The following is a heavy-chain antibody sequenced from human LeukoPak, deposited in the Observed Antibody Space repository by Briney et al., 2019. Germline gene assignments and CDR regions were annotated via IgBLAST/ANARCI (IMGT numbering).Heavy chain of an antibody. CDR3: ARGPYDYVWGSYRYARSFDY. CDR2: INHSGST. J-gene: IGHJ4*02. CDR1: GGSFSRYY. D-gene: IGHD3-16*02. Sequence: SETLSLTCAVYGGSFSRYYWSWIRQPPGKGLEWIGEINHSGSTNYNPSLKSRVTISVDTSKNQFSLKPSSVTAADTAVYYCARGPYDYVWGSYRYARSFDYWGQRNLVTVSS. V-gene: IGHV4-34*01.